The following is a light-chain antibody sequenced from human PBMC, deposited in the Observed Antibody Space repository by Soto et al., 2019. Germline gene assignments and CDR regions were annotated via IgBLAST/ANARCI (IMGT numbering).Light chain of an antibody. CDR3: QVWDSSSDHVV. Sequence: SYELTQPPSVSVAPGQTARITCGGNNIESKSVHWYQQKPGQAPVLVVHDGSDRPSGIPERFSGSNSGNTATLTISRVEAGDEADYYCQVWDSSSDHVVFGGGTKLTVL. CDR2: DGS. CDR1: NIESKS. J-gene: IGLJ2*01. V-gene: IGLV3-21*02.